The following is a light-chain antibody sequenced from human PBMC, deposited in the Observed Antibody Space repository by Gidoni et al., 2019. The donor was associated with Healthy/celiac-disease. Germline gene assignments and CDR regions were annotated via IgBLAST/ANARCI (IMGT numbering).Light chain of an antibody. Sequence: EIVLTQYPATLSLSPGERATLACRDSQSVSSYLAWYQQKPGQAPRLLIYYASNRATGIPARFSGSGSGTDFTLTISSLEPEDFAVDYCQQRSNWPITFXXXTRLEIK. CDR3: QQRSNWPIT. V-gene: IGKV3-11*01. CDR1: QSVSSY. CDR2: YAS. J-gene: IGKJ5*01.